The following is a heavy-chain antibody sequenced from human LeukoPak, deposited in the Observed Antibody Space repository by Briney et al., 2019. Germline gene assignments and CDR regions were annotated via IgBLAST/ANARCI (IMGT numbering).Heavy chain of an antibody. J-gene: IGHJ4*02. D-gene: IGHD4-23*01. CDR3: ASTATPFSLADY. Sequence: SETLSLTCAVSGDSISSRYWWTWVRQPPEQGLEWIGEINHSGNTNYNPSLKSRLTISIDKSKNQFSLKLTSVTAADTAVYYCASTATPFSLADYWGQGTLVTVSS. CDR1: GDSISSRYW. V-gene: IGHV4-4*02. CDR2: INHSGNT.